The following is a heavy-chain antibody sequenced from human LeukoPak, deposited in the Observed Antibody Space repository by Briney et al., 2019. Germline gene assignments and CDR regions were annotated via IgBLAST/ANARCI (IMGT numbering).Heavy chain of an antibody. D-gene: IGHD4-23*01. CDR1: GFTFSTYW. V-gene: IGHV3-74*01. J-gene: IGHJ4*02. CDR2: INSDGSYT. CDR3: ARDLGWFRLDY. Sequence: GGSLRLSCADSGFTFSTYWMQWVRQAPGKGLVWVSRINSDGSYTSYADSVKGRFTISRDNAKNTLYLQMNSLRAEDTAVYYCARDLGWFRLDYWGRGTLVTVSS.